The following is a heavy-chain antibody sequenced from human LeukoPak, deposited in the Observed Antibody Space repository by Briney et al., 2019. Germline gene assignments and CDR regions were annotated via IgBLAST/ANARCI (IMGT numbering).Heavy chain of an antibody. CDR3: ARRRHNFDFYNV. J-gene: IGHJ3*01. V-gene: IGHV4-39*01. D-gene: IGHD3/OR15-3a*01. Sequence: SETLSLTCTVSGDSIISNIYWWDWVRLPPGKGMEWIGATFYTGRTFYNPSLKSRVTISVDTSKNQFSLDLNSATAADTADYYCARRRHNFDFYNVWGQGTRVLVSS. CDR2: TFYTGRT. CDR1: GDSIISNIYW.